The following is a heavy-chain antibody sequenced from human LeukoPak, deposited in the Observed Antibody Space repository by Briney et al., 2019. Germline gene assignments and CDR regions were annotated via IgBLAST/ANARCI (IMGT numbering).Heavy chain of an antibody. D-gene: IGHD2-2*01. V-gene: IGHV1-8*01. CDR1: GYPFTSYD. CDR2: MNPNSGNT. CDR3: ASYCSSTICPVGAFDI. J-gene: IGHJ3*02. Sequence: ASVKASCKRSGYPFTSYDINWVRQATGQGLEWMGWMNPNSGNTGYAQKFQGRVAMTRNTSISTAYMELISLRCEDTAVYYCASYCSSTICPVGAFDIWGQGTMVTVSS.